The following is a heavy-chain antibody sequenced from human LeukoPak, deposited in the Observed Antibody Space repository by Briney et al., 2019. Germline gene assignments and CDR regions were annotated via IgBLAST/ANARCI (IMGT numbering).Heavy chain of an antibody. CDR1: GFTFSAYA. V-gene: IGHV3-23*01. CDR2: IGSDNKP. CDR3: AKDKAVGATPFFDY. J-gene: IGHJ4*02. D-gene: IGHD1-26*01. Sequence: PGGSLRLSCEASGFTFSAYAMTWVRQAPGKGLEWVSSIGSDNKPHYSESVKGRFAISRDNSKNTLYLQMNSLRGEDTAVYYCAKDKAVGATPFFDYWGLGTLVTVSS.